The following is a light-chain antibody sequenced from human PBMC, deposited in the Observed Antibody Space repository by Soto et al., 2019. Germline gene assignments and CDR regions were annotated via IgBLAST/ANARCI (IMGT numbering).Light chain of an antibody. CDR2: DAF. V-gene: IGKV3-11*01. J-gene: IGKJ2*01. CDR1: QSISNS. CDR3: HQYHSPPQT. Sequence: DIVLTQSPATLSLSPGERATLSCRASQSISNSLAWYQQKPGQAPRLIINDAFNRATGIPARFSGSGSGTDFSLTISRLEPEDSAVYYCHQYHSPPQTFGQGTKVDIK.